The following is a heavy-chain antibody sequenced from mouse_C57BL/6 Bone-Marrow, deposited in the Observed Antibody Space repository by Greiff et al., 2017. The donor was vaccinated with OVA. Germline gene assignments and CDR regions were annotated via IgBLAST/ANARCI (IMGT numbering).Heavy chain of an antibody. J-gene: IGHJ1*03. Sequence: QVQLQQSGPELVKPGASVKLSCTASGYTFTSYDINLVKQRPGPGLEWIGWIYPRDGSTKYTEKFKGKATVTVDTSSSTAYMELHSLTSEDSAVYFCSRSYYYGSSGWYFDVWGTGTTVTVSS. CDR2: IYPRDGST. CDR3: SRSYYYGSSGWYFDV. CDR1: GYTFTSYD. V-gene: IGHV1-85*01. D-gene: IGHD1-1*01.